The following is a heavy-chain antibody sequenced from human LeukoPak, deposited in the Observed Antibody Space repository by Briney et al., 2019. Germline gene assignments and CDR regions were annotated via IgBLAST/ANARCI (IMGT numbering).Heavy chain of an antibody. V-gene: IGHV3-23*01. CDR3: AKGGTTARSRKNYYFDY. Sequence: GGSLRLSCAASGFTFSSYAMSWVRQAPGKGLEWVSAISGSGGSTYYADSVKGRFTISRDNSKTTLYLHMNSLRAEDTAVYYCAKGGTTARSRKNYYFDYWGQGTLVTVSS. J-gene: IGHJ4*02. D-gene: IGHD4-17*01. CDR2: ISGSGGST. CDR1: GFTFSSYA.